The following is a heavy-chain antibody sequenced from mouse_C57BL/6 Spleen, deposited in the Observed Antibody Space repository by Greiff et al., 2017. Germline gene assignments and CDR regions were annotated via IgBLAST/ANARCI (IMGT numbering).Heavy chain of an antibody. J-gene: IGHJ2*01. CDR2: ISDGGSYT. CDR3: ARDNYSNYYFDY. CDR1: GFTFSSYA. Sequence: EVKLVESGGGLVKPGGSLKIPCAASGFTFSSYAMAWVRQTPEKRLEWVANISDGGSYTNYPDNVKGRFTISRDNANNNVYMEMRQLKSEDTAIYYCARDNYSNYYFDYWGQGTTLTVSS. V-gene: IGHV5-4*01. D-gene: IGHD2-5*01.